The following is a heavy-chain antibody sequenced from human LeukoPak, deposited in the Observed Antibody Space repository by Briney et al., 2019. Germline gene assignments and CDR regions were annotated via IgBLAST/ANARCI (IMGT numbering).Heavy chain of an antibody. CDR2: ISYDGSNK. CDR3: ARDQGYSGYDSIYY. CDR1: GFTFSNYA. V-gene: IGHV3-30*04. Sequence: GGSLRLSCAASGFTFSNYAMHWVRQAPGKGLKWVALISYDGSNKYYADSLKGRFTISRDNSKSTLFLQMNSLRAEDTALYYCARDQGYSGYDSIYYWGQGTLVTVSS. D-gene: IGHD5-12*01. J-gene: IGHJ4*02.